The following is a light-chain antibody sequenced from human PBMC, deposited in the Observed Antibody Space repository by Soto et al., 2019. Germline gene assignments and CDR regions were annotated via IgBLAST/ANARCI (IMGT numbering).Light chain of an antibody. CDR2: DVS. Sequence: QSALTQPASVSGSPGQSITISCTGTSSDVGGYNYVSWYQQHPGKAPKLMIYDVSNRPSGVSNRFSGSKSGNTASLTISGLQAEDEADYYCSSYTSGSLSVFGGGTKLTVL. V-gene: IGLV2-14*01. CDR1: SSDVGGYNY. CDR3: SSYTSGSLSV. J-gene: IGLJ2*01.